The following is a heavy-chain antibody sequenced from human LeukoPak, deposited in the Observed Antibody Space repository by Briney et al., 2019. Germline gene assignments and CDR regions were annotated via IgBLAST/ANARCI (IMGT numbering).Heavy chain of an antibody. Sequence: SETLSLTRTVSGGSISSSSYYWGWIRQPPGKGLEWIGSIYYSGSTYYNPSLKSRVTISVDTSKNQFSLKLSSVTAADTAVYYCARGYDILTSHDYFDFWGQGILVTVSS. CDR2: IYYSGST. J-gene: IGHJ4*02. CDR3: ARGYDILTSHDYFDF. V-gene: IGHV4-39*07. D-gene: IGHD3-9*01. CDR1: GGSISSSSYY.